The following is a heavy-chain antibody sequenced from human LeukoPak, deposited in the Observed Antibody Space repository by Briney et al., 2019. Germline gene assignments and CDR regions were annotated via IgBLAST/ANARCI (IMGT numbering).Heavy chain of an antibody. D-gene: IGHD3-10*01. CDR3: ARAAYGSGSYDVDY. J-gene: IGHJ4*02. CDR2: INHSGST. V-gene: IGHV4-34*01. Sequence: SETLSLTCAVYGGSFSGYYWSWIRQPPGKGLEWIGEINHSGSTNYNPSLKSRVTISVDTSKNQFSLRLSSVTAADTAVYYCARAAYGSGSYDVDYWGQGTLVTVSS. CDR1: GGSFSGYY.